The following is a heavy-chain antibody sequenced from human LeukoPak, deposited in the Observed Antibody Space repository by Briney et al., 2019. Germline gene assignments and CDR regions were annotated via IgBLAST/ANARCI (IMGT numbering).Heavy chain of an antibody. CDR3: ARDSWAPRKNAFDI. Sequence: SQTLSLTCAVPGDSVSSNSAAWHWIRQSPSRGLEWLGRTYYRSKWYNDYAVSVKSRITINPDTSKNQFSLQLNSVTPEDTAVYYCARDSWAPRKNAFDIWGQGTMVTVSS. CDR2: TYYRSKWYN. D-gene: IGHD2-15*01. CDR1: GDSVSSNSAA. V-gene: IGHV6-1*01. J-gene: IGHJ3*02.